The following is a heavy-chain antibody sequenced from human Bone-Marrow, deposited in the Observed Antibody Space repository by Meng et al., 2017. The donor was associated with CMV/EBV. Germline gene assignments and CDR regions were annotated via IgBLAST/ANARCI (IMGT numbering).Heavy chain of an antibody. J-gene: IGHJ4*02. CDR3: AKGGWSLNY. CDR1: GASISGSH. V-gene: IGHV4-59*01. CDR2: IHSNGDA. Sequence: ESLKISCTVSGASISGSHWSWIRQPPGKGLEWIGYIHSNGDANYNSSLRSRATLSVDTSKNQFSLNLRSVTAMDTAVYYCAKGGWSLNYWGQGVLVTVSS. D-gene: IGHD6-19*01.